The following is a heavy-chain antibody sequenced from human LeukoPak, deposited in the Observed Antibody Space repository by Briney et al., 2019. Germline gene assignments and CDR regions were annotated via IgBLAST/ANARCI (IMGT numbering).Heavy chain of an antibody. V-gene: IGHV3-66*01. CDR3: TCDWFGELSDPNYYFDY. CDR1: GFTVSSNY. CDR2: IYSGGST. J-gene: IGHJ4*02. D-gene: IGHD3-10*01. Sequence: GGSLRLSCAASGFTVSSNYMSWVRQAPGKGLEWVSVIYSGGSTYYADSVKGRFTISRDNSKNTLYLQMNSLRAEDTAVYYCTCDWFGELSDPNYYFDYWGQGTLVTVSS.